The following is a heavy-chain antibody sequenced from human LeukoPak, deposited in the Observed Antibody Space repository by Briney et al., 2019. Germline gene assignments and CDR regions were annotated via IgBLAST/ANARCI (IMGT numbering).Heavy chain of an antibody. D-gene: IGHD3-22*01. CDR2: IYTSGST. Sequence: SETLSLTCTVSGGSISSYYWSWIRQPAGKGLEWIGRIYTSGSTNYNPYIKSRVTMSVDTSKNQFSLKLSSVTAADTAVYYCARDQYYYDSSGYLFDYWGQGTLVTVSS. J-gene: IGHJ4*02. CDR3: ARDQYYYDSSGYLFDY. CDR1: GGSISSYY. V-gene: IGHV4-4*07.